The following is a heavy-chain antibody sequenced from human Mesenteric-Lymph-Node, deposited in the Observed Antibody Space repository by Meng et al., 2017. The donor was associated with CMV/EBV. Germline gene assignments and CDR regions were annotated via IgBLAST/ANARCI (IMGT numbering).Heavy chain of an antibody. CDR3: ARVRVAVAGTRYFDY. CDR1: GFAFGYAV. V-gene: IGHV3-20*03. D-gene: IGHD6-19*01. J-gene: IGHJ4*02. CDR2: INWYSGRT. Sequence: SGFAFGYAVIGWVRLGAGQGLGWVSGINWYSGRTGDADSVQERFTITRDNTKNSLFLQMNSLRAEATAFYYCARVRVAVAGTRYFDYWGQGTLVTVSS.